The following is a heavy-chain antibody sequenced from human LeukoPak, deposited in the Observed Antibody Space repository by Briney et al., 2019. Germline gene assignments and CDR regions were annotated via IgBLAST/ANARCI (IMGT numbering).Heavy chain of an antibody. Sequence: PSETLSLTCTVSGGSISRYYWSWIRRPPGKGLKYIGHFYYSWCPNYNPSLKSRVTIPVDTSKNQVSLKLNSVTAADTAVYYCARDIVVVPAATHYYYYMDVWGKGTTVTVSS. V-gene: IGHV4-59*01. D-gene: IGHD2-2*01. CDR2: FYYSWCP. CDR1: GGSISRYY. CDR3: ARDIVVVPAATHYYYYMDV. J-gene: IGHJ6*03.